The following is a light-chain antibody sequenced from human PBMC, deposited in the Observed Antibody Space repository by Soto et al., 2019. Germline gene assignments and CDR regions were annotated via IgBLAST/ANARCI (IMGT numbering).Light chain of an antibody. CDR2: GAS. CDR1: QTISSSF. Sequence: EIVLTQSPCTLSLSPGDRASLSCRASQTISSSFLAWYQQKRGQAPRFLIYGASSRATGIPDRFSGSGSGTDFTLTISRLEPEDFAVYYCQQYGRSPTTFGQGTKV. V-gene: IGKV3-20*01. J-gene: IGKJ1*01. CDR3: QQYGRSPTT.